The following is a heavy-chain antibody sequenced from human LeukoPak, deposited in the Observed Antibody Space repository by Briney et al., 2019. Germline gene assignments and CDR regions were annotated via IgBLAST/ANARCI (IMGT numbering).Heavy chain of an antibody. J-gene: IGHJ5*02. D-gene: IGHD6-25*01. CDR2: IHYSGLT. Sequence: SETLSLTCTVSGGSITNYYWSWIRQAPGKGLEWIGFIHYSGLTVYSPSLQSRVSMSVDMSKNQFSLELSSVTAADTALYYCAGHPLEEEITALVTWGQGILGTVSP. V-gene: IGHV4-59*01. CDR1: GGSITNYY. CDR3: AGHPLEEEITALVT.